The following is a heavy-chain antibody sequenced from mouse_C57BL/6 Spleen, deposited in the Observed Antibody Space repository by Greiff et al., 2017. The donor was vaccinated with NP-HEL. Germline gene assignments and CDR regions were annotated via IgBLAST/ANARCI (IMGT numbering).Heavy chain of an antibody. CDR1: GYAFSSSW. D-gene: IGHD2-3*01. CDR3: AGGIYDGYFYALDY. V-gene: IGHV1-82*01. Sequence: VQLQQSGPELVKPGASVKISCKASGYAFSSSWMNWVKQRPGKGLEWIGRIYPGDGDTNYNGKFKGKATLTADKSASTAYMQLSSLTSEDSAVYFCAGGIYDGYFYALDYWGQGTSVTVSS. CDR2: IYPGDGDT. J-gene: IGHJ4*01.